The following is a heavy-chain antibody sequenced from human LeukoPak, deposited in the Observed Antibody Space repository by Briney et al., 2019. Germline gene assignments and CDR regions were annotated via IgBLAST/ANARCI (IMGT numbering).Heavy chain of an antibody. D-gene: IGHD3-10*01. Sequence: ASVKVSCKASGYTFTSYYMHWVRQAPGQGLEWMGIISPSGGSTSYAQKFQGRVTMTRDTSTSTVYMELSSLRSEDTAVYYCARDYSGSYDIPRGEGAFDIWGQGTMVTVSS. V-gene: IGHV1-46*01. CDR3: ARDYSGSYDIPRGEGAFDI. J-gene: IGHJ3*02. CDR2: ISPSGGST. CDR1: GYTFTSYY.